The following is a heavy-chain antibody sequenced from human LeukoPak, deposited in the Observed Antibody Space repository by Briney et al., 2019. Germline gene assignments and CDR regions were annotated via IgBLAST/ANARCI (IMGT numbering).Heavy chain of an antibody. CDR3: ARTSGDPFDY. CDR2: INEDGGEK. Sequence: GGSLRLSCAASGFPFSTYWMSWVRQAPGKGLEWVANINEDGGEKYYADSVKGRFTISRDNARNSLYVQMNNLRAEDTAVYYCARTSGDPFDYWGQGTLVTVS. V-gene: IGHV3-7*01. CDR1: GFPFSTYW. D-gene: IGHD4-17*01. J-gene: IGHJ4*02.